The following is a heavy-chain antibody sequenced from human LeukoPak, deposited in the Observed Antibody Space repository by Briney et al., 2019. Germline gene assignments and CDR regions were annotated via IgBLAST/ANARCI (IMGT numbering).Heavy chain of an antibody. CDR3: ARDSASSFDY. V-gene: IGHV4-59*01. J-gene: IGHJ4*02. CDR1: GGSISRYY. CDR2: ISYSGNT. Sequence: SETLSLTCTVSGGSISRYYWTWIRQPPGEGLEWIGYISYSGNTNYNPSLKSRVTISLDTSMRQFSLNLSSVTAADTAVYYCARDSASSFDYWGQGTLVTVSS.